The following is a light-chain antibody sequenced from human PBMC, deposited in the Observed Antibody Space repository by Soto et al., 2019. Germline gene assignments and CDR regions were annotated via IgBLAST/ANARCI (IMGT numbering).Light chain of an antibody. CDR2: DVS. J-gene: IGKJ1*01. CDR3: QQRSHWPRT. Sequence: IAYTQSPVMLSLSPGKRSTSSGRASQNISSYLIWYQQKPGQAPRLLIYDVSNRATGIPARFSGSGSGTDFSLTISSLEPEDFAVYYCQQRSHWPRTFGQGTKVDIK. CDR1: QNISSY. V-gene: IGKV3-11*01.